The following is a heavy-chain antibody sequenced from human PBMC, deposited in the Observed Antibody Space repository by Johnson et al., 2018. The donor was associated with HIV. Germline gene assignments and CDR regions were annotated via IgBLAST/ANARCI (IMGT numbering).Heavy chain of an antibody. V-gene: IGHV3-15*01. CDR3: ARSFSGPDAFDI. D-gene: IGHD2-15*01. J-gene: IGHJ3*02. Sequence: EVQLVESGGGLVKPGGSLRLSCAASGFTFSNAWMSWVRQAPGKGLEWVGRIKSKTDGGTTDYAAPVKGRFTISRDDSKNTLYLQMNSLRAEDTAVYYCARSFSGPDAFDIWGQGTMVTVSS. CDR1: GFTFSNAW. CDR2: IKSKTDGGTT.